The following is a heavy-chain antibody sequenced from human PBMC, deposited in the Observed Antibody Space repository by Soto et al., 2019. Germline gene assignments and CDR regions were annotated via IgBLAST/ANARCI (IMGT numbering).Heavy chain of an antibody. CDR1: GNPFISYA. J-gene: IGHJ4*02. CDR3: VWSCTGGSCSDY. Sequence: QVRLVQSGAELKKPGASVKVSCKASGNPFISYAISWVRQAPGQGREWMGRFSVYNGNTIYEQRFNDRLTVTTDTYTTTAYMEPRSLPSDDTAVYYCVWSCTGGSCSDYWGQGPLVTVSS. V-gene: IGHV1-18*04. CDR2: FSVYNGNT. D-gene: IGHD2-15*01.